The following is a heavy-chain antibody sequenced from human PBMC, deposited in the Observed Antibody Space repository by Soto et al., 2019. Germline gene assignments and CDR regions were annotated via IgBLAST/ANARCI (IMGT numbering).Heavy chain of an antibody. J-gene: IGHJ4*02. CDR1: GFTFSTYG. Sequence: QVQLVESGGGVVQPGRSLRLSCAASGFTFSTYGMHWVRQAPGKGLEWVAVISYDGSNKYYADSVKGQFTISRDNSKNTLYLQMNSLRADDTAVYYCAKSPSYPVHFDYWGQGPLVTVSS. V-gene: IGHV3-30*18. D-gene: IGHD1-26*01. CDR2: ISYDGSNK. CDR3: AKSPSYPVHFDY.